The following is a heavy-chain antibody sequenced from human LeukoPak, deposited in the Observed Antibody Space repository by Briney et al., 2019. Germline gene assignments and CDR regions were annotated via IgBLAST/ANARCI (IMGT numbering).Heavy chain of an antibody. V-gene: IGHV3-7*04. CDR3: ARVRNYYDSGSYHYYFDC. J-gene: IGHJ4*02. Sequence: GGSLRLSCAASGFTFSTYWMSWVRQAPGKGLEWVANIKQDGSEKYYVDSVKGRFTISRDNAKKSLYLQMDSLRVEDTTVYYCARVRNYYDSGSYHYYFDCWGQGTLVTVSS. D-gene: IGHD3-10*01. CDR1: GFTFSTYW. CDR2: IKQDGSEK.